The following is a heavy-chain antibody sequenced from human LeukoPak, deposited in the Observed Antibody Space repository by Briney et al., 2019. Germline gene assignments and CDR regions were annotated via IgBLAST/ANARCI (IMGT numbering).Heavy chain of an antibody. V-gene: IGHV3-30*02. D-gene: IGHD3-10*01. CDR2: IRYDGSNK. J-gene: IGHJ3*02. CDR1: GFTFSNYG. Sequence: GGSLRLSCAASGFTFSNYGMHWVRQAPGKGLEWVAFIRYDGSNKYYADSVKGRFTISRDNSKNTLYLQMNSLRAEDTAVYYCAKDGVWFGEFHDAFDIWGQGTMVTVSS. CDR3: AKDGVWFGEFHDAFDI.